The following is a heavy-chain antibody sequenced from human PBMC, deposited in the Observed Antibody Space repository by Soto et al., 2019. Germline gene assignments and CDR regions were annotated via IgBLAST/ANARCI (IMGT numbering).Heavy chain of an antibody. J-gene: IGHJ4*02. D-gene: IGHD6-6*01. CDR1: GFTFINYP. CDR3: AKGGRSSSFDY. V-gene: IGHV3-23*01. Sequence: GGSLRLSCAVSGFTFINYPMSWVRQAPGKGLEWVSVISGSGATTYYADSVKGRFTISRVNSKNTLYLQMDSLRAEDTAVYYCAKGGRSSSFDYWGQGNLVTVSS. CDR2: ISGSGATT.